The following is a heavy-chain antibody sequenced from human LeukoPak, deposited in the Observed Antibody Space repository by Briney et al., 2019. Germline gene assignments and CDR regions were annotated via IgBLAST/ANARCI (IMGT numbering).Heavy chain of an antibody. Sequence: GGSLRLSCAASGFTFRNYEMNWVPPAPGKGLEWVSYINSIAVTTHYAESVRGRFTISRDNAKNSLYLQMNSLRVDDTAVYYCARGRYYNDSSGFYPGFDCWGQGTLVTVSS. D-gene: IGHD3-22*01. CDR2: INSIAVTT. CDR3: ARGRYYNDSSGFYPGFDC. J-gene: IGHJ4*02. CDR1: GFTFRNYE. V-gene: IGHV3-48*03.